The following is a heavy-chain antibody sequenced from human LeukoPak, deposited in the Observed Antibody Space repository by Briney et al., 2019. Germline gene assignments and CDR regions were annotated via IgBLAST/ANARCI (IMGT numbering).Heavy chain of an antibody. CDR2: ISGSGGST. Sequence: GGSLRPSCAASGFTFSSYAMSWVRQAPGKGLEWVSAISGSGGSTYYADSVKGRFTISRDNSKNTLYLQMNSLRAEDTAVYYCAKDRGAGSFSDWGQGTVVTVSS. J-gene: IGHJ4*02. D-gene: IGHD3-10*01. CDR3: AKDRGAGSFSD. CDR1: GFTFSSYA. V-gene: IGHV3-23*01.